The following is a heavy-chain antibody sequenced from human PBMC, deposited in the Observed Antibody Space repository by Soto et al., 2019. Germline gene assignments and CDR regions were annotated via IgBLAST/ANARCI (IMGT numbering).Heavy chain of an antibody. CDR2: MNPNSGNT. V-gene: IGHV1-8*02. Sequence: ASVKVSCTASGYTFTSSDISWVRQATGQGLEWMGWMNPNSGNTGYAQKFQGRVIMTRNTSISTAYMDLSSLRSEDTAVYYCARGKLVRNWFDPWGQGTLVTVSS. CDR3: ARGKLVRNWFDP. D-gene: IGHD6-13*01. CDR1: GYTFTSSD. J-gene: IGHJ5*02.